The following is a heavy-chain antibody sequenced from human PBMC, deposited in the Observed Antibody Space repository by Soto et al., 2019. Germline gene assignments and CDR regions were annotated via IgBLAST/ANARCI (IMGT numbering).Heavy chain of an antibody. CDR2: ISGSGVTT. CDR1: GFTFENYA. CDR3: AKDSWAIFGVPAGEYYAMDV. J-gene: IGHJ6*02. D-gene: IGHD3-3*01. V-gene: IGHV3-23*01. Sequence: GGSLRLSCVASGFTFENYAMSWVRQAPGKGLEWVSAISGSGVTTYYSDSVKGRFTISRDNSKNTVYLQMNDLRVEDAAEYFCAKDSWAIFGVPAGEYYAMDVWGQGTTVTVSS.